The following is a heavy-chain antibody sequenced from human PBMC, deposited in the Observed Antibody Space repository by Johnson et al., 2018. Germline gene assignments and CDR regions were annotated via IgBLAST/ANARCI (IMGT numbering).Heavy chain of an antibody. J-gene: IGHJ3*02. CDR1: GFSFSNYG. CDR2: ISYDGSNE. V-gene: IGHV3-30*18. CDR3: AKASAQWLGPIAFDM. Sequence: QVQLVESGGGVVQPGRSLRLSCAASGFSFSNYGMPWVRQAPGKGLEWVAVISYDGSNEYYADSVKGRFIISRDNSKKNLYLQMNSLRPEDTAVYYCAKASAQWLGPIAFDMWGQGTMVTVSS. D-gene: IGHD6-19*01.